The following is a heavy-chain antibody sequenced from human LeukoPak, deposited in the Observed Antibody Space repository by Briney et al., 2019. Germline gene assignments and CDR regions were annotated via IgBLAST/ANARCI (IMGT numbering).Heavy chain of an antibody. Sequence: GGSLRLSCAASGFTFSSYGMHWVRQAPGKGLEWVAFIRYDGSNKYYADSVKGRFTISRDNSKNTLYLQMNSLRAEDTAVCYCAKDLLDGYYYDSSGYRYFQHWGQGTLVTVSS. CDR3: AKDLLDGYYYDSSGYRYFQH. J-gene: IGHJ1*01. D-gene: IGHD3-22*01. CDR1: GFTFSSYG. CDR2: IRYDGSNK. V-gene: IGHV3-30*02.